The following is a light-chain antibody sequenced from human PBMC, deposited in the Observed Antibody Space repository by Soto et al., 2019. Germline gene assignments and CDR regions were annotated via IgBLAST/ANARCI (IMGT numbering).Light chain of an antibody. CDR3: SSYTSSSTLTV. J-gene: IGLJ1*01. CDR1: SSDVGSYNF. Sequence: QSALTQPASVSGSPGQSITISCTGTSSDVGSYNFVSWYQQHPGKAPKLVIYDVSHWPSGVSNRFSGSKSGNTASLTISGLQAEDEADYYCSSYTSSSTLTVFGTGTKLTVL. CDR2: DVS. V-gene: IGLV2-14*01.